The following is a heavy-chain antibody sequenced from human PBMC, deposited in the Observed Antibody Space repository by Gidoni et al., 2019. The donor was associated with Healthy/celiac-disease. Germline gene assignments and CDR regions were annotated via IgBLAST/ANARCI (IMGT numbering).Heavy chain of an antibody. CDR3: ARAYSTFDY. D-gene: IGHD2-15*01. V-gene: IGHV4-39*07. Sequence: QLQLQESGPGLVKPSETLSLTCTVSGGSISSSSYYWGWLRQPPGKGLEWIGSIYYSGNTYYNPSLKSRVTISVDTSKNQFSLKLSSVTAADTAVYYCARAYSTFDYWGQGTLVTVSS. CDR2: IYYSGNT. J-gene: IGHJ4*02. CDR1: GGSISSSSYY.